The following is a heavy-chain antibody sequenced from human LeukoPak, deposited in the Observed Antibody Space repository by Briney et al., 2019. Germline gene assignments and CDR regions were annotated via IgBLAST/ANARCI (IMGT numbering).Heavy chain of an antibody. V-gene: IGHV4-34*01. CDR3: ASGPAMVRGVIPRRLTYFDY. CDR1: GGSFSGYY. CDR2: INHSGST. D-gene: IGHD3-10*01. Sequence: PSETLSLTCAVYGGSFSGYYWSWIRQPPGKGLEWIGEINHSGSTNYDPSLKSRVTISVDTSKNQFSLKLSSVTAADTAVYYCASGPAMVRGVIPRRLTYFDYWGQGTLVTVSS. J-gene: IGHJ4*02.